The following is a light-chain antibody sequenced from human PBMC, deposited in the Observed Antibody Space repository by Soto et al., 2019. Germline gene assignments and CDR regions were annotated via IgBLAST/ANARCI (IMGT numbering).Light chain of an antibody. CDR2: GVS. J-gene: IGKJ5*01. CDR3: QQYVSAHIT. CDR1: QSLSSNY. V-gene: IGKV3-20*01. Sequence: EIVLTQSPGTLSLSPGERATLSCRASQSLSSNYLAWYQQKPGQDPRLLIYGVSSRATGVPVSFSGSGSGTDFTLTISRLEPEDFAVYYCQQYVSAHITFGQGTRLEIK.